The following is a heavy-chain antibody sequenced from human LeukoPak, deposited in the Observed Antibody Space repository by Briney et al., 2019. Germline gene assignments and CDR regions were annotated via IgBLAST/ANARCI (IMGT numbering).Heavy chain of an antibody. D-gene: IGHD3-22*01. CDR2: ISYDGSSK. CDR3: APSEDYYDSSGSD. CDR1: GFTFSTYG. Sequence: GGSLRLSCAASGFTFSTYGMHWVRQAPGKGLEWVTVISYDGSSKYYADSEKGRFTISRDNSKNTLYLQMNSLRAEDTAVYYCAPSEDYYDSSGSDWGQGTLVTVSS. J-gene: IGHJ4*02. V-gene: IGHV3-30*03.